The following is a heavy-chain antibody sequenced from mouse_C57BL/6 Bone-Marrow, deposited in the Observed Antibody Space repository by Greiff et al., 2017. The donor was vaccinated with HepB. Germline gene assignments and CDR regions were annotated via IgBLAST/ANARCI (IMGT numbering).Heavy chain of an antibody. V-gene: IGHV2-4*01. Sequence: VKVVESGPGLVQPSQSLSITCTVSGFSLTSYGVHWVRQPPGKGLEWLGVIWSGGSTDYNAAFISRLSISKDNSKSQVFFKMNSLQADDTAIYYCAKITGTDGYFDVWGTGTTVTVSS. CDR2: IWSGGST. J-gene: IGHJ1*03. CDR3: AKITGTDGYFDV. D-gene: IGHD4-1*01. CDR1: GFSLTSYG.